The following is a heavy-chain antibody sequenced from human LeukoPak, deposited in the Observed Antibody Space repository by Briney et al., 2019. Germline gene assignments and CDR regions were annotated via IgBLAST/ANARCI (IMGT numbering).Heavy chain of an antibody. CDR2: INHSGST. D-gene: IGHD1-26*01. J-gene: IGHJ4*02. CDR3: ARDGRIVGAGIGY. Sequence: SETLSLTCAVYGGSFSGYYWSWIRQPPGKGLEWIGEINHSGSTNYNPSLKSRVTISVDTSKNQFSLKLSSVTAADTAVYYCARDGRIVGAGIGYWGQGTLVTVSS. V-gene: IGHV4-34*01. CDR1: GGSFSGYY.